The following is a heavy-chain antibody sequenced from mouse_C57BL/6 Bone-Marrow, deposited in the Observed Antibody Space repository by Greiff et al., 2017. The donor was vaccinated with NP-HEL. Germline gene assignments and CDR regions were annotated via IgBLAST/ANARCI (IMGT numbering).Heavy chain of an antibody. CDR1: GYTFTDYN. D-gene: IGHD2-1*01. V-gene: IGHV1-22*01. CDR3: AEGWGNLYYYAMDY. CDR2: INPNNGGT. J-gene: IGHJ4*01. Sequence: VQLQQSGPELVKPGASVKMSCKASGYTFTDYNMHWVKQSHGKSLEWIGYINPNNGGTSYNQKFKGKATLTVNKSSSTAYMELRSLTSEDSAVYYCAEGWGNLYYYAMDYWGQGTSVTVSS.